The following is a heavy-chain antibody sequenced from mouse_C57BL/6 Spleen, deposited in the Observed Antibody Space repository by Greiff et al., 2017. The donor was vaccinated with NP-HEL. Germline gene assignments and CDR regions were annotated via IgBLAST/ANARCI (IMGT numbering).Heavy chain of an antibody. CDR2: ISYDGSN. CDR3: AREPGVYYYGSKAMDY. CDR1: GYSITSGYY. D-gene: IGHD1-1*01. Sequence: DVKLQESGPGLVKPSQSLSLTCSVTGYSITSGYYWNWIRQFPGNKLEWMGYISYDGSNNYNPSLKNRISITRDTSKNQFFLKLNSVTTEDTATYYCAREPGVYYYGSKAMDYWGQGTSVTVSS. V-gene: IGHV3-6*01. J-gene: IGHJ4*01.